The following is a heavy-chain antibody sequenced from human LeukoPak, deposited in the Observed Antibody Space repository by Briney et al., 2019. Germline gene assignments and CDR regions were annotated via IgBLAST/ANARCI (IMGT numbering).Heavy chain of an antibody. J-gene: IGHJ3*01. CDR3: ARKWQGGFDL. D-gene: IGHD2-8*01. Sequence: GGSLRLSCIASGFTFSEYAMSWVRQAPGKGLEWVSDQSDTGYYRNYADSAKGRFTISRDNSKNTLWLQMNSLRAEDTAVYYCARKWQGGFDLWSQGTMVTVSS. V-gene: IGHV3-23*01. CDR1: GFTFSEYA. CDR2: QSDTGYYR.